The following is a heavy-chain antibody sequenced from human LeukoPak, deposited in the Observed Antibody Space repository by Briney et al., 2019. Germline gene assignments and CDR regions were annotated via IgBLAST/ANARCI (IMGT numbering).Heavy chain of an antibody. CDR2: MSYDGHNK. D-gene: IGHD3-3*01. J-gene: IGHJ5*01. V-gene: IGHV3-30*03. CDR3: ARTISVFGTLPDNWLDS. Sequence: GGSLRLSCAGPGFTLRHYAMHWLRQAPGKGLEWLAVMSYDGHNKSYSDSVEGRFTISRDDSKNTLYLHLNSLRSEDTGIYYCARTISVFGTLPDNWLDSWGQGIPVTVSS. CDR1: GFTLRHYA.